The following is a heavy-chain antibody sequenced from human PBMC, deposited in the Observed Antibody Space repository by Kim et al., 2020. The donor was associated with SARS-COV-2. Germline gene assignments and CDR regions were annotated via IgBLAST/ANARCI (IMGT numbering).Heavy chain of an antibody. CDR3: ARDFGFFGVVIWNHFDY. V-gene: IGHV3-7*01. Sequence: GGSLRLSCAASGFTFSSYWMSWVRQAPGKGLEWVANIKQDGSEKYYVDSVKGRFTISRDNAKNSLYLQMNSLRAEDTAVYYCARDFGFFGVVIWNHFDYWGQGTLVTVSS. CDR1: GFTFSSYW. D-gene: IGHD3-3*01. CDR2: IKQDGSEK. J-gene: IGHJ4*02.